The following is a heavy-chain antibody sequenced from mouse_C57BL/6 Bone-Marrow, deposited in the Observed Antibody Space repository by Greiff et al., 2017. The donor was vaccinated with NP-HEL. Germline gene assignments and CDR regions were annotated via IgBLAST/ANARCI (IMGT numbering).Heavy chain of an antibody. J-gene: IGHJ3*01. CDR1: GYTFTSYW. V-gene: IGHV1-50*01. CDR3: ARELTGTQAWFAY. Sequence: QVQLQHPGAELVKPGASVKLSCKASGYTFTSYWMQWVKQRPGQGLEWIGEIDPSDSYTNYNQKFKGKATLTVDTSSSTAYMQLSSLTSEDSAVYYCARELTGTQAWFAYWGQGTLVTVSA. CDR2: IDPSDSYT. D-gene: IGHD4-1*01.